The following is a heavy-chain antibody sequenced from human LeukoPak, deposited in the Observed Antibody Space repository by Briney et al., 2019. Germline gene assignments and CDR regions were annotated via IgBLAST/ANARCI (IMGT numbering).Heavy chain of an antibody. D-gene: IGHD6-13*01. CDR1: GGTFSSYA. J-gene: IGHJ4*02. Sequence: GASVKVSCKASGGTFSSYAISWVRQAPGQGLEWMGGIIPIFGTANYAQKFQGRVTMTRNTSISTAYMELSSLRSEDTAVYYCARGAGTGGSDYWGQGTLVTVSS. V-gene: IGHV1-69*05. CDR2: IIPIFGTA. CDR3: ARGAGTGGSDY.